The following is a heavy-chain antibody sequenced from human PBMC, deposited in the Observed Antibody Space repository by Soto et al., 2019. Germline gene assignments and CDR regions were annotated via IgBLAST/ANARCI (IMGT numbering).Heavy chain of an antibody. V-gene: IGHV3-33*01. CDR3: ARDRGAGRDFDY. J-gene: IGHJ4*02. CDR1: GFTFSSYG. D-gene: IGHD3-10*01. Sequence: QVQLVESGGGVVQPGRSLRLSCAASGFTFSSYGMHWVRQAPGKGLEWVAVIWYDGSNKYYADSVKGRFTISRDNSKNTLYLQMNSLRAEDTAVYYWARDRGAGRDFDYWGQGTLVTVSS. CDR2: IWYDGSNK.